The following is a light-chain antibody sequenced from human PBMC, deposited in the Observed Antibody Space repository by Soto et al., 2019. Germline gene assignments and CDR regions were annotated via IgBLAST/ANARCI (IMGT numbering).Light chain of an antibody. V-gene: IGKV1-39*01. Sequence: DIQTTQSPSSLSASVGDRVTITCRASQSITSYLNWYQQKPGKAPQLLIYAASSLQSGVPSRFSGSGSGTDFTLTISSLQPEDFATYFCQQSYTTPWTFGQGTKVEVK. J-gene: IGKJ1*01. CDR3: QQSYTTPWT. CDR1: QSITSY. CDR2: AAS.